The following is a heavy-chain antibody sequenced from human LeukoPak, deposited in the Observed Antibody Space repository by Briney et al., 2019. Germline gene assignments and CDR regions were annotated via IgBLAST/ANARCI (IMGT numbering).Heavy chain of an antibody. V-gene: IGHV3-7*01. J-gene: IGHJ4*02. CDR3: ARVGAWELQRVFEY. D-gene: IGHD1-26*01. CDR2: IHKAGSES. Sequence: GGSVTLSCAASGFTFTNYWMTWVRQVPGKGLEWVANIHKAGSESYYVDSVKGRFAISRDNAKNSLYLQLSSLRVEDTAVYYCARVGAWELQRVFEYWGQGTLVTVSS. CDR1: GFTFTNYW.